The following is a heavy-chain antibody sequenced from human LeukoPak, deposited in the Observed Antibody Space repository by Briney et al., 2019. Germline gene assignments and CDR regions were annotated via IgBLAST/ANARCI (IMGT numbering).Heavy chain of an antibody. CDR3: ARDPKITIFGVVIPRGMDY. D-gene: IGHD3-3*01. CDR1: GYTFTSYG. CDR2: ISAYNGNT. V-gene: IGHV1-18*01. Sequence: ASVKVSCKASGYTFTSYGISWVRQAPGQGREWMGWISAYNGNTNYAQRLQGRVTMTTDTSTSTAYMELRSLRSDDTAVYYCARDPKITIFGVVIPRGMDYWGQGTLVTVSS. J-gene: IGHJ4*02.